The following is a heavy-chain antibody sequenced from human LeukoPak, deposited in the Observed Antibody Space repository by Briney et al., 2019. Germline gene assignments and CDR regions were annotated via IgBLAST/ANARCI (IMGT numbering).Heavy chain of an antibody. CDR2: ISGSGGST. CDR1: GSTFSSYA. V-gene: IGHV3-23*01. Sequence: QSGGSLRLSCAASGSTFSSYAMSWVRQAPGKGLEWVSAISGSGGSTYYADSVKGRFTISRDNSKNTLYLQMNSLRAEDTAVYYCAKGQGPRYFDWFAFDYWGQGTLVTVSS. D-gene: IGHD3-9*01. J-gene: IGHJ4*02. CDR3: AKGQGPRYFDWFAFDY.